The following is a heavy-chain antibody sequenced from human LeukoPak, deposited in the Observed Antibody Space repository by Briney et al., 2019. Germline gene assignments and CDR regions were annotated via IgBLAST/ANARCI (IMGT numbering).Heavy chain of an antibody. CDR3: ARDRTYYDILTGPSNNWFDP. V-gene: IGHV4-38-2*02. J-gene: IGHJ5*02. Sequence: SETLSLTCTVSGYSISSGYYWGWIRQPPGQGLEWIGYIYYSGSTNYNPSLKSRVTISVDTSKNQFSLKLSSVTAADTAVYYCARDRTYYDILTGPSNNWFDPWGQGTLVTVSS. D-gene: IGHD3-9*01. CDR1: GYSISSGYY. CDR2: IYYSGST.